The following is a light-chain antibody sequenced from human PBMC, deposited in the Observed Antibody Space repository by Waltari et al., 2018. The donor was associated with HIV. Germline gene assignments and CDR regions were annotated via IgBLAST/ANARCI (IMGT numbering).Light chain of an antibody. CDR1: SSDVGPYDY. V-gene: IGLV2-8*01. CDR2: EVS. CDR3: SSYAGSNNLV. Sequence: QSALTQPPSASGSPGQSVTMSCTGTSSDVGPYDYVYWYQQHPGKAPKLMIYEVSKRPSGVPDRFSGSKSANTASLTVSGLQEDDEADYYCSSYAGSNNLVFGGGTKLTVL. J-gene: IGLJ3*02.